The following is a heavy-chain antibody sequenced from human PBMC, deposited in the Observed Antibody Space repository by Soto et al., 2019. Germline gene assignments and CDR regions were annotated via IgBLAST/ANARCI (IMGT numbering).Heavy chain of an antibody. D-gene: IGHD1-1*01. Sequence: GGSLKLSCFVSGFPFSSFGMHWVRQAPGKGLEWVSSISNDGSNQHYADLVKGRFTISRDNSKNTVYLQLNSLRGEDTAVYYCSRSRPTGRRDYYYYGMDVWGQGTPVTVSS. CDR2: ISNDGSNQ. CDR1: GFPFSSFG. V-gene: IGHV3-30*03. J-gene: IGHJ6*02. CDR3: SRSRPTGRRDYYYYGMDV.